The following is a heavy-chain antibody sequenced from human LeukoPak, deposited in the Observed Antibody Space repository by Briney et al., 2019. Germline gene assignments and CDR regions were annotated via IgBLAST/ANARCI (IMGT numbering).Heavy chain of an antibody. CDR3: ARSIESSKYYDILTGYYSGY. V-gene: IGHV3-11*01. Sequence: PGGSLRLSCAASGFTFSDYYMSWIRQAPGKGLEWVSYISSSGSTIYYADSVKGRFTISRDNAKNSLYLQMNSLRAEDTAVYYCARSIESSKYYDILTGYYSGYWGQGTLVTVSS. J-gene: IGHJ4*02. CDR1: GFTFSDYY. CDR2: ISSSGSTI. D-gene: IGHD3-9*01.